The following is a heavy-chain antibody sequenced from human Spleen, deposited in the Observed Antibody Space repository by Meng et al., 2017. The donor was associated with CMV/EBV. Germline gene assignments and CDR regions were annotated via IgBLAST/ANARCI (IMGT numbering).Heavy chain of an antibody. CDR1: GFTFDSYA. D-gene: IGHD6-13*01. J-gene: IGHJ4*02. Sequence: GESLKISCAASGFTFDSYAMSWVRQAPGKGLEWVSVISGSGSSTHYADSVRGRLTISRDNSKNMAYLQMNSLKTEDTAVYYCASSQQLGLIDYWGQGTLVTVSS. CDR2: ISGSGSST. V-gene: IGHV3-23*01. CDR3: ASSQQLGLIDY.